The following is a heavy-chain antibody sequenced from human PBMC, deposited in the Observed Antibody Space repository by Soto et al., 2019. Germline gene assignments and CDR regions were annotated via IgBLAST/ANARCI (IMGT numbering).Heavy chain of an antibody. V-gene: IGHV1-18*01. CDR3: ARASAGALYDF. J-gene: IGHJ4*02. D-gene: IGHD6-13*01. Sequence: ASVKVSCKASGGTFSSYAISWVRQAPGQGLELVAWISGYNGYPKHTQKFQGRVTVTTDTSTRTGYMELRNLRSDDTAVYYCARASAGALYDFWGQGTQVTVSS. CDR1: GGTFSSYA. CDR2: ISGYNGYP.